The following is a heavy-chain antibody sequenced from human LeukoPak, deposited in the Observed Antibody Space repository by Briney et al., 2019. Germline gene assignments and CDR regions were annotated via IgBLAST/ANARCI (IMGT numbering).Heavy chain of an antibody. CDR3: ARELRDIVVVTYYFDY. J-gene: IGHJ4*02. V-gene: IGHV3-21*01. D-gene: IGHD2-2*01. CDR1: GFTFSSYS. CDR2: ISSSSSYI. Sequence: GGSLRLSCAASGFTFSSYSMNWARQAPGKGLEWVSSISSSSSYIYYADSVKGRFTISRDNAKNSLYLQMNSLRAEDTAVYYCARELRDIVVVTYYFDYWGQGTLVTVSS.